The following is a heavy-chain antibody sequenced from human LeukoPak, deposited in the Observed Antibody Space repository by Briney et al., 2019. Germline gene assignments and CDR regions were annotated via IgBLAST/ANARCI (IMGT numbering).Heavy chain of an antibody. CDR1: GYTFTGYY. Sequence: ASVKVPCKASGYTFTGYYMHWVRQAPGQGLEWMGWINPNSGGTNYAQKSQGRVTMTRDTSISTAYMELSRLRSDDTAVYYCARGTRYYDILTGYYNFDYWGQGTLVTVSS. V-gene: IGHV1-2*02. J-gene: IGHJ4*02. CDR3: ARGTRYYDILTGYYNFDY. D-gene: IGHD3-9*01. CDR2: INPNSGGT.